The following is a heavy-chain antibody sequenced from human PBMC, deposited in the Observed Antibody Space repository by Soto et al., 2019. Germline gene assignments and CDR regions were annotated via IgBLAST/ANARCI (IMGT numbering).Heavy chain of an antibody. CDR2: MNPNSGNT. CDR3: ARVRVAAAGTVPWFDP. V-gene: IGHV1-8*01. CDR1: GYTFTSYD. D-gene: IGHD6-13*01. Sequence: GASVKVSCKASGYTFTSYDINWVRQATGQGLEWMGWMNPNSGNTGYAQKFQGRVTMTRNTSISTAYMELSSLRSEDTAVYYCARVRVAAAGTVPWFDPWGQGTLVTSPQ. J-gene: IGHJ5*02.